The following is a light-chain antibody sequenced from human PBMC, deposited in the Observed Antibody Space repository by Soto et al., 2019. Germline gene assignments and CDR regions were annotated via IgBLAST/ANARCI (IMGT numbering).Light chain of an antibody. J-gene: IGKJ1*01. CDR3: QQYNDWPRT. Sequence: EIVMTQSPATLSVSPGERATLSCRASQSVSSNLAWYQQKPVQAPRLLMYGASTRATGIPARFSGSGSGTEFTLTISSLQSEDFAVYYCQQYNDWPRTFGQGTKVDIK. CDR2: GAS. CDR1: QSVSSN. V-gene: IGKV3-15*01.